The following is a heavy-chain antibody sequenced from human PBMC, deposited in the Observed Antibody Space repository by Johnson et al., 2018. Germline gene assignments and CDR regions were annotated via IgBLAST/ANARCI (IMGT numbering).Heavy chain of an antibody. D-gene: IGHD1-26*01. V-gene: IGHV3-66*01. CDR1: GFTFNNYA. CDR3: AKLGDGFDI. J-gene: IGHJ3*02. CDR2: IYSGGST. Sequence: VQLVQSGGNLVQPGGSXRLSCVASGFTFNNYAVTWVRQAPGKGLEWVSVIYSGGSTYYADSVKGRFTISRDNSKNTLYLQMNSLRAEDMAVYYCAKLGDGFDIWGQGTMVTVSS.